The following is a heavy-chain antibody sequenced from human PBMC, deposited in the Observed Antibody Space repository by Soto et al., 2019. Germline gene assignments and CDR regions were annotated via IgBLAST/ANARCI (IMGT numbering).Heavy chain of an antibody. V-gene: IGHV4-34*01. D-gene: IGHD1-1*01. Sequence: QVQLQLWDAGLLKPSETLSLTCAVYGGFVTSGSYYWSWIRQPPGKGLEWIGEMSHSGGTHFNPSLKSRVTISVDTSKNQFTLKMSSVTAADTALYYCARVERGTATTVVDAFDIWGPGTMVTVSS. CDR1: GGFVTSGSYY. J-gene: IGHJ3*02. CDR2: MSHSGGT. CDR3: ARVERGTATTVVDAFDI.